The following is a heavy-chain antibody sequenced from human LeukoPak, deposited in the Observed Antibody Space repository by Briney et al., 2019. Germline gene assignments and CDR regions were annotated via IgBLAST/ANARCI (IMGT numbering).Heavy chain of an antibody. V-gene: IGHV4-61*05. D-gene: IGHD1-26*01. Sequence: SSETLSLTCTISGSSISSISSYSWSWIRQPPGKGLEWIGYIFASGSTNYNPSLKNRVTISVDTSKNQFSLKLSSVTAADTAVYYCARWTSGGHTFDYWGQGALVTVSS. J-gene: IGHJ4*02. CDR3: ARWTSGGHTFDY. CDR2: IFASGST. CDR1: GSSISSISSYS.